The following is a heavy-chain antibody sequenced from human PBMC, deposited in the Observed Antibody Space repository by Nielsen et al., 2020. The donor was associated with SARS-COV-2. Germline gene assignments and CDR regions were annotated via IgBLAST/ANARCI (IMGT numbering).Heavy chain of an antibody. V-gene: IGHV3-9*01. Sequence: SLKISCAASGFTFDDYAMHWVRQAPGKGLEWVSGISWNSGSIGYADSVKGRFTISRDNAKNSLYLQMNSLRAEDTALYYCAGIFGVVHPHWFDPWGQGTLVTVSS. J-gene: IGHJ5*02. D-gene: IGHD3-3*01. CDR3: AGIFGVVHPHWFDP. CDR2: ISWNSGSI. CDR1: GFTFDDYA.